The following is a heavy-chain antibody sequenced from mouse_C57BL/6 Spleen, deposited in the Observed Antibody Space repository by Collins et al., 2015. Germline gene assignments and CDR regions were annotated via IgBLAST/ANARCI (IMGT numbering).Heavy chain of an antibody. CDR1: GFNIKDDY. J-gene: IGHJ3*01. Sequence: EVQLQQSGAELVRPGASVKLSCTASGFNIKDDYMHWVKQRPEQGLEWIGWIDPENGDTEYASKFQGKATITADTSSNTAYLQLSSLTSEDTAVYYCTAHYYGSPWFAYWGQGTPVTVSA. V-gene: IGHV14-4*01. CDR2: IDPENGDT. D-gene: IGHD1-1*01. CDR3: TAHYYGSPWFAY.